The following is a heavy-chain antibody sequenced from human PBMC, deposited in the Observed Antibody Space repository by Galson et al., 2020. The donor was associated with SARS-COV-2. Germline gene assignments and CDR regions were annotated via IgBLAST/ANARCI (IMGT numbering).Heavy chain of an antibody. V-gene: IGHV3-23*01. CDR1: GFTFSTYE. J-gene: IGHJ4*02. Sequence: GGSLRLSCAASGFTFSTYEMTWVRQAPGKGLEWVSGLSGSGGSTYYAGSVQGRFTISRDNSKNTLYLRMSSLRAEDTAVYYCAKNGEGGYNYYFDNWGQGTLVTVSS. D-gene: IGHD5-12*01. CDR2: LSGSGGST. CDR3: AKNGEGGYNYYFDN.